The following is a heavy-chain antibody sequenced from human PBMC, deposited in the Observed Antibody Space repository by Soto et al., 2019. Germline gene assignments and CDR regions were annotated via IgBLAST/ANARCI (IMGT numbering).Heavy chain of an antibody. CDR1: GLNFDDFA. J-gene: IGHJ4*02. CDR3: AKGRYDFWCPYYFDS. D-gene: IGHD3-3*01. V-gene: IGHV3-9*01. Sequence: EVQLVESGGRLVQPGRSLRLSCVGTGLNFDDFAIHWVRQAPGKGLEWVSGITWNSRVLAYADSVKGRFTISRDNARNSLYLQMDSLRDEDTALYYCAKGRYDFWCPYYFDSWGQGTLVTVSS. CDR2: ITWNSRVL.